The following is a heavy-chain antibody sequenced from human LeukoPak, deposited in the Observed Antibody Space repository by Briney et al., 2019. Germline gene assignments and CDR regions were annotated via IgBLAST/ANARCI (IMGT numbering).Heavy chain of an antibody. V-gene: IGHV3-23*01. CDR3: AKESYDFWSGYYWYLDV. J-gene: IGHJ2*01. D-gene: IGHD3-3*01. Sequence: GGSLRLSCAASGFTVSSSAMTWVRQAPGKGLEWLSSISGSVNSKMYGDSVKGRFTISRDNSQNTVFLQMSSLSDEDTAVYFCAKESYDFWSGYYWYLDVWGRGTLVTVSS. CDR1: GFTVSSSA. CDR2: ISGSVNSK.